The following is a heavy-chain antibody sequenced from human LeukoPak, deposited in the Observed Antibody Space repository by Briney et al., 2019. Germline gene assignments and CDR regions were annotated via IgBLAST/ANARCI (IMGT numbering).Heavy chain of an antibody. J-gene: IGHJ3*02. V-gene: IGHV1-18*01. D-gene: IGHD3-22*01. Sequence: ASVKVSCKASGYTFTSYGLSWVRQAPGQGREWMGWISAYNGNTNYAQKLQGRVTMNTDTSTSTDYMELRSLRSDDTAVYYCARGWDSSGLNDAFDIWGQGTMVTVSS. CDR2: ISAYNGNT. CDR1: GYTFTSYG. CDR3: ARGWDSSGLNDAFDI.